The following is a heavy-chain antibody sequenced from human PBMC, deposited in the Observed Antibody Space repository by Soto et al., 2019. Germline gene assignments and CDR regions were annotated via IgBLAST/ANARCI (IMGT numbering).Heavy chain of an antibody. D-gene: IGHD3-10*01. V-gene: IGHV4-59*01. Sequence: SETLSLTCTVSGGSISSYYWSWIRQPPGKGLEWIGYIYYSGSTNYNPSLKSRVTISVDTSKNQFSLKLSSVTAADTAVYYCARETLGGVTMVRGAPLDYYYMDVWGKGTTVTVSS. J-gene: IGHJ6*03. CDR1: GGSISSYY. CDR3: ARETLGGVTMVRGAPLDYYYMDV. CDR2: IYYSGST.